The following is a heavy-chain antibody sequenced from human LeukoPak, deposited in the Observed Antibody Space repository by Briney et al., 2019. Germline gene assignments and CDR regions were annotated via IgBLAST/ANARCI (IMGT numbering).Heavy chain of an antibody. D-gene: IGHD3-22*01. CDR2: INHSGST. CDR3: ARELPPPITVIVSDAFDI. CDR1: GGSFSGYY. V-gene: IGHV4-34*01. Sequence: PSETLSLTCAVYGGSFSGYYWSWIRQPPGKGLEWIGEINHSGSTNYNPSLKSRVTISVDTSKNQFSLKLSSVTAADTAVYYCARELPPPITVIVSDAFDIWGQGTMVTVSS. J-gene: IGHJ3*02.